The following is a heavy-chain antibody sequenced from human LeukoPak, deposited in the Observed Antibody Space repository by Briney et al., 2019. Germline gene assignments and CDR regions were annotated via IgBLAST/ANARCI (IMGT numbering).Heavy chain of an antibody. CDR3: ARPHSSGWLQFDY. CDR1: GYTFTGYY. CDR2: INPNSGGT. Sequence: ASVKVSCKASGYTFTGYYMHWVRPAPGQGLEWMGWINPNSGGTNYAQKFQGRVTMTRDTSISTAYMELSRLRSDDTAVYYCARPHSSGWLQFDYWGQGTLVTVSS. V-gene: IGHV1-2*02. D-gene: IGHD6-19*01. J-gene: IGHJ4*02.